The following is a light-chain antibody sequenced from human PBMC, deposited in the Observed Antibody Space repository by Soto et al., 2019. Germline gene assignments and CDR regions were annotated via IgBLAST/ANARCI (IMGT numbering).Light chain of an antibody. Sequence: DIQMAQSPSSRSASVGDRVTITCRASQSISSYLNWYQQKPGKAPKPLIYAASSLQSGVPSRFSGSGSGTDFTLTISSLQPEDFATYYCKQSYSTWTFGQGTKVDIK. CDR2: AAS. J-gene: IGKJ1*01. V-gene: IGKV1-39*01. CDR1: QSISSY. CDR3: KQSYSTWT.